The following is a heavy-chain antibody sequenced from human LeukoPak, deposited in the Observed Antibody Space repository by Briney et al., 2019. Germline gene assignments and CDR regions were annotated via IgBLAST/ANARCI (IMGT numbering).Heavy chain of an antibody. D-gene: IGHD3-3*01. CDR2: IYYSGST. CDR1: GGSISSGGYY. CDR3: ARAGGYDFWSGYYLDY. Sequence: PSETLSLTCTVSGGSISSGGYYWSWIRQHPGKGLEWIGYIYYSGSTNYNPSLKSRVTISVDTSKNQFSLKLSSVTAADTAVYYCARAGGYDFWSGYYLDYWGQGTLVTVSS. J-gene: IGHJ4*02. V-gene: IGHV4-61*08.